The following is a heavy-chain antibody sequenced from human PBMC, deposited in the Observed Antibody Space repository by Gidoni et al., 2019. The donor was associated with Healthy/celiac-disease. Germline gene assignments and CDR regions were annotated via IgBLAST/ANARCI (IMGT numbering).Heavy chain of an antibody. CDR3: VKGVALLWFGELLSYYYYGMDV. V-gene: IGHV3-64D*06. J-gene: IGHJ6*02. CDR1: GVTFSSCA. D-gene: IGHD3-10*01. Sequence: EVQLVESGGGLVQPGGSLRLSCSASGVTFSSCARHWVRQAPGKGLEYVSAISRNGGSTSYADSVQGRFTISIDNSKNTLYLQMSSLRAEDTAVYYCVKGVALLWFGELLSYYYYGMDVWGQGTTVTVSS. CDR2: ISRNGGST.